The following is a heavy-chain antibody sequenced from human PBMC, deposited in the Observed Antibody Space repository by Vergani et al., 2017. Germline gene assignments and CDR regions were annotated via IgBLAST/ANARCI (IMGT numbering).Heavy chain of an antibody. CDR3: ARARYSCYEVDY. D-gene: IGHD5-12*01. J-gene: IGHJ4*02. CDR1: VGTFSSYA. Sequence: QVQLVQSGAEVKKPGSSVKVSCKASVGTFSSYALSWVRQAPGQGLEWMGGLIPNFGTANYAQKFQGRVTITAEESTSTAYMELRSLRSEDTAVYYCARARYSCYEVDYWGQGTLVTVSS. V-gene: IGHV1-69*01. CDR2: LIPNFGTA.